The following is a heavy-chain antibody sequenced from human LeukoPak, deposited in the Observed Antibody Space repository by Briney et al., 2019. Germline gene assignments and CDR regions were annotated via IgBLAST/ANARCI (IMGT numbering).Heavy chain of an antibody. D-gene: IGHD3-9*01. J-gene: IGHJ4*02. CDR2: INHSGST. V-gene: IGHV4-34*01. CDR1: GGSFSGYY. Sequence: SETLSLTCAVYGGSFSGYYWTWIRQPPGKGLEWIGEINHSGSTNYNPFLKSRVTISVDTSKNQFSLKLSSVTAADTAVYYCARERGDYYDILTGYYKGWFDYWGQGTLVTVSS. CDR3: ARERGDYYDILTGYYKGWFDY.